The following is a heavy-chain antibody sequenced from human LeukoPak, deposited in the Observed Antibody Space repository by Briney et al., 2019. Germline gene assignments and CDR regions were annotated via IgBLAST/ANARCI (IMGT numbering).Heavy chain of an antibody. V-gene: IGHV3-48*04. Sequence: GGSLRLSCAASGFTNSSYSMNLVRQAAGKGLEWVSYISSSGSTMYYADSVKGRFTISRDNAKNSLYLQMNSLRAEDTAVYYCARSKRVYYDSSGYYSEHRLPLDYWGQGTLVTVSS. D-gene: IGHD3-22*01. CDR1: GFTNSSYS. CDR3: ARSKRVYYDSSGYYSEHRLPLDY. CDR2: ISSSGSTM. J-gene: IGHJ4*02.